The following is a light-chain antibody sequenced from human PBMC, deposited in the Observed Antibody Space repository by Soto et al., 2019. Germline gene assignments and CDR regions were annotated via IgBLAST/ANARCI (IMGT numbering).Light chain of an antibody. J-gene: IGLJ2*01. V-gene: IGLV3-12*02. Sequence: SYELTQPHSVSVATAQMARITCGGHNIGSQAVHWYQQKPGQDPLLVIYSDSHRPSGIPERFSGSNPGNSATLTVCRIEAGDEADYYCPVWDSSSDLGVFGGGTKLTVL. CDR2: SDS. CDR1: NIGSQA. CDR3: PVWDSSSDLGV.